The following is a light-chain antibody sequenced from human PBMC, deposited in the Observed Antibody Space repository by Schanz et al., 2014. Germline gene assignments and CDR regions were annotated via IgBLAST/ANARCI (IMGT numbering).Light chain of an antibody. V-gene: IGLV2-11*01. CDR3: CSYADSSTF. CDR1: SSDVGTYNY. Sequence: QSALTQPRSVSGSPGQSVTISCTGTSSDVGTYNYVSWYQQHPGKAPKLMIYDVSKRPSGVPDRFSGSKSGKTASLTISGLQTEDEADYYCCSYADSSTFFGPGTKLTVL. J-gene: IGLJ1*01. CDR2: DVS.